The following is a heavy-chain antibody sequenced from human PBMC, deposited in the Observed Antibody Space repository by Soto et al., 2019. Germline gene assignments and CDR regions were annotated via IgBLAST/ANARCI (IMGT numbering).Heavy chain of an antibody. CDR3: ARKAGTH. V-gene: IGHV4-59*01. D-gene: IGHD1-1*01. CDR1: GGSISSDY. Sequence: QVQLRESGPGLVKPSETLSLTCTVSGGSISSDYWSWIRQPPGKGLEWIGHFYSSGITNYNPSLQGPVTISVSTSKNQFSLKLTSVAAADTAVYYFARKAGTHWGQGTLVTVSS. J-gene: IGHJ4*02. CDR2: FYSSGIT.